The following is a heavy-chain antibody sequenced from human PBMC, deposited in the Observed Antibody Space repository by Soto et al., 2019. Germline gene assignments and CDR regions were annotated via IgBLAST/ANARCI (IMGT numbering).Heavy chain of an antibody. Sequence: EVQLVESGGGLVSPGGSLRLSCAASGFTFSDYSMNWVRQAPGKGLEWVSSISTWSSYIYYEDSVKGRFTTSRDDAKNSLHLQMVSLRSADTAIYYRVRDQPGDPDLWSGYLNPGYFQHWGQGTLVTVSS. V-gene: IGHV3-21*02. J-gene: IGHJ1*01. D-gene: IGHD3-3*01. CDR1: GFTFSDYS. CDR2: ISTWSSYI. CDR3: VRDQPGDPDLWSGYLNPGYFQH.